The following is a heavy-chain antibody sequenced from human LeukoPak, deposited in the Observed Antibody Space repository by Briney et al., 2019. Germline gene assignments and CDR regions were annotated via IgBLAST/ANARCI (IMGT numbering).Heavy chain of an antibody. CDR2: INHSGST. Sequence: SETLSLTCTVSGGSISSYYWSWIRQPAGKGLEWIGEINHSGSTNYNPSLKSRVTISVDTSKNQFSLKLSSVTAADTAVYYCAREGGGYCSSTSCYPDYWGQGTLVTVSS. J-gene: IGHJ4*02. V-gene: IGHV4-34*01. D-gene: IGHD2-2*01. CDR1: GGSISSYY. CDR3: AREGGGYCSSTSCYPDY.